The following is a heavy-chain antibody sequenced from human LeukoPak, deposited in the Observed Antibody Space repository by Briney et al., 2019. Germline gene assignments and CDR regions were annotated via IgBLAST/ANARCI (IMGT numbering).Heavy chain of an antibody. CDR2: ISESGGTT. J-gene: IGHJ4*02. Sequence: GGSLRLSCAASGFTLRNYAMNWVRQAPGKGLEWVSSISESGGTTNYADSVKGRFTISRDNSKNTLFLQMNTLRAEDTALYYCARASGSGYYFYLDYWGQGTLVTVSS. CDR3: ARASGSGYYFYLDY. D-gene: IGHD3-22*01. V-gene: IGHV3-23*01. CDR1: GFTLRNYA.